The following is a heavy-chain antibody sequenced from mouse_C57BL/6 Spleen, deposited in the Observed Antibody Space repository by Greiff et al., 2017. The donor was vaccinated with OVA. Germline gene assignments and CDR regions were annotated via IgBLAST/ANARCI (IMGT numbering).Heavy chain of an antibody. V-gene: IGHV3-6*01. CDR2: ISYDGSN. D-gene: IGHD1-1*01. CDR3: ARPTVVADAMDY. Sequence: VQLKESGPGLVKPSQSLSLTCSVTGYSITSGYYWNWIRQFPGNKLEWMGYISYDGSNNYNPSLKNRISITRDTSKNQFFLKLNSVTTEDTATYYCARPTVVADAMDYWGQGTSVTVSS. J-gene: IGHJ4*01. CDR1: GYSITSGYY.